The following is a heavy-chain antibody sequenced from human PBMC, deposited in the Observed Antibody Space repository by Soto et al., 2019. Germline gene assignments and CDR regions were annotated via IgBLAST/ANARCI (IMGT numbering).Heavy chain of an antibody. CDR2: ITVGTGNT. CDR3: AAGDSSGYYGG. D-gene: IGHD3-22*01. J-gene: IGHJ4*02. V-gene: IGHV1-58*01. CDR1: GFRFTSSS. Sequence: QLVQSGAEVKKPGTSVKVSCKASGFRFTSSSVQWVRQARGQRLEWIGWITVGTGNTNYAQKFQERVTITRDMSTSTAYMELSNLRSDDTAVYYCAAGDSSGYYGGWGQGTQVIVSS.